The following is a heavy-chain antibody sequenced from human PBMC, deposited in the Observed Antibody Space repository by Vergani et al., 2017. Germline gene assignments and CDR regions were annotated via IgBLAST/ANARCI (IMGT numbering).Heavy chain of an antibody. D-gene: IGHD2-21*01. V-gene: IGHV4-34*01. CDR1: GGSFSGYY. J-gene: IGHJ6*03. CDR2: INHSGST. Sequence: QVQLQQWGAGLLKPSETLSLTCAVYGGSFSGYYWSWLRQPPGKGLEWIGEINHSGSTNYNPSLKRRVTISVDTSKNQFSLKLSSVTAADTAVYYCARLGGGDYYYYMDVLGKGTPVTVSS. CDR3: ARLGGGDYYYYMDV.